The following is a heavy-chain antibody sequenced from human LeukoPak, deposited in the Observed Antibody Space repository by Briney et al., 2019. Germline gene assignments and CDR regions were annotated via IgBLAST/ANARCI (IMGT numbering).Heavy chain of an antibody. J-gene: IGHJ6*02. D-gene: IGHD1-26*01. CDR1: GGSISSYY. V-gene: IGHV4-59*01. CDR2: IYYSGST. CDR3: AREYGGGANYYYCYGMDV. Sequence: SETLSLTCTVSGGSISSYYWSWIRQPPGKGLEWIGYIYYSGSTNYNPSLKSRVTISVDTSKNQFSLKLSSVTAADTAVYYCAREYGGGANYYYCYGMDVWGQGTTVTVSS.